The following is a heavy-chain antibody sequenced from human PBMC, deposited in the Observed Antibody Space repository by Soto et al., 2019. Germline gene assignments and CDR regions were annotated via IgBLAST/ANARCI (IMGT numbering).Heavy chain of an antibody. V-gene: IGHV1-46*01. J-gene: IGHJ6*02. D-gene: IGHD3-3*01. CDR1: GYTFTSYY. Sequence: ASVKVSCKASGYTFTSYYMHWVRQAPGQGLEWMGIINPSGGSTSYAQKFQGRVTMTRDTSTSTVYMELSSLRSEDTAVYYCARDPGNVQYGGNSGPFLEYYYGMDVWGQGTTVTVSS. CDR3: ARDPGNVQYGGNSGPFLEYYYGMDV. CDR2: INPSGGST.